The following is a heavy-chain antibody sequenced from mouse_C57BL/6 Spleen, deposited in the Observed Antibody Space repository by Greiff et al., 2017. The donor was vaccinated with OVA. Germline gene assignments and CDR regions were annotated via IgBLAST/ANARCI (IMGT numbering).Heavy chain of an antibody. CDR3: TEGSGYGFAY. Sequence: EVQLQQSGTVLVRPGASVKMSCKTSGYTFTSYWMHWVKQRPGQGLEWIGAIYPGNSDTSYNQKFKGKAKLTAVTSASTAYLELSSLTNEDSAVYYCTEGSGYGFAYWGQGTLVTVSA. CDR2: IYPGNSDT. D-gene: IGHD3-2*02. J-gene: IGHJ3*01. CDR1: GYTFTSYW. V-gene: IGHV1-5*01.